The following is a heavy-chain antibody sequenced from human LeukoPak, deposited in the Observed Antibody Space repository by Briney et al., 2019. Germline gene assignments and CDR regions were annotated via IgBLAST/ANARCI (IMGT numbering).Heavy chain of an antibody. D-gene: IGHD3-10*01. J-gene: IGHJ3*02. CDR3: ARSRYYGSGRDFDI. CDR2: ISGSGGRT. CDR1: GFTFSSYS. Sequence: GGSLRLSCAASGFTFSSYSMNWVRQAPGKGLEWVSGISGSGGRTYYADSVKGRFTISRDNAKKSLYLQMNSLRAEDTAVYYCARSRYYGSGRDFDIWGQGTMVTVSS. V-gene: IGHV3-21*01.